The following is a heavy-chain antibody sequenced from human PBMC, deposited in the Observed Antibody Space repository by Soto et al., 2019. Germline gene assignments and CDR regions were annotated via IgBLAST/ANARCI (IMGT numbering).Heavy chain of an antibody. CDR3: ARALGYSYGYYFDD. V-gene: IGHV4-59*08. D-gene: IGHD5-18*01. J-gene: IGHJ4*02. CDR2: IYYSGST. Sequence: SETLSLTCTVSGGSISSYYWSWIRQPPGKGLERIGYIYYSGSTNYNPSLKSRVTISVDTSKNQFSLKLSSVTAADTAVYYCARALGYSYGYYFDDWGQGTLVTVSS. CDR1: GGSISSYY.